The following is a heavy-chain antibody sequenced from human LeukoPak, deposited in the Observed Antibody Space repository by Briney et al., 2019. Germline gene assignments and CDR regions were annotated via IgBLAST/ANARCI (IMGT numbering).Heavy chain of an antibody. J-gene: IGHJ4*02. CDR1: GGSISSYY. CDR3: AREPYDILTGYYRHYFDY. D-gene: IGHD3-9*01. Sequence: SETLSLTCTVSGGSISSYYWSWIRQSPGKGLEWIGYIYYSGSTNYNPSLKSRVTISVDTSKNQFSLKLSSVTAADTAVYYCAREPYDILTGYYRHYFDYWGQGTLVTVSS. CDR2: IYYSGST. V-gene: IGHV4-59*01.